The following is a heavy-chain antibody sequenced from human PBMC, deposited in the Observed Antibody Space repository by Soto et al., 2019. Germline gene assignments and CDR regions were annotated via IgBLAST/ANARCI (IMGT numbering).Heavy chain of an antibody. CDR3: ARANYDFLTGYYPDYFDY. Sequence: QVQLQESGPGLVKPSETLSLTCTVSGGSISTYYWSWIRQPPGKGLEWIGYIYYSGSTNYNPSLKRRVTISVYTSKNQFSLKLSSVTAADTAVYYCARANYDFLTGYYPDYFDYWGQGTLVTVSS. CDR1: GGSISTYY. V-gene: IGHV4-59*01. J-gene: IGHJ4*02. CDR2: IYYSGST. D-gene: IGHD3-9*01.